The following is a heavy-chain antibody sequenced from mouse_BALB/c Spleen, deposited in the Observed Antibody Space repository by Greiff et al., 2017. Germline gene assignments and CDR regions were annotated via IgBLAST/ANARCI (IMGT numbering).Heavy chain of an antibody. Sequence: EVKLMESGGGLVQPKGSLKLSCAASGFTFNTYAMNWVRQAPGKGLEWVARIRSKSNNYATYYADSVKDRFTISRDESQSMLYLQMNNLKTEDTAMYYCVGTMDYWGQGTSVTVSS. CDR3: VGTMDY. CDR2: IRSKSNNYAT. J-gene: IGHJ4*01. CDR1: GFTFNTYA. V-gene: IGHV10-1*02.